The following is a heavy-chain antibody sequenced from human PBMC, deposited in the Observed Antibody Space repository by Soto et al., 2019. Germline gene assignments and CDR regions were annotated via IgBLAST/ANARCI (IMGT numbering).Heavy chain of an antibody. J-gene: IGHJ4*02. CDR2: TYYRSKWYN. Sequence: SQTLSLTCAISGDSVSSSSAAWNWIRQSPSRGLEWLGRTYYRSKWYNDYAVSVKSRITINPDTSKNQFSLQLNSVTPEDTAVYYCARDTSWDYGDYNYFDYWGQGTLVTVSS. CDR3: ARDTSWDYGDYNYFDY. CDR1: GDSVSSSSAA. V-gene: IGHV6-1*01. D-gene: IGHD4-17*01.